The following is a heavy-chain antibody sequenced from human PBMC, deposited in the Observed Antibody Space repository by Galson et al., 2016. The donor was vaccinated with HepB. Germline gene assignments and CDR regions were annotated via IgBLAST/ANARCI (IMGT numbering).Heavy chain of an antibody. D-gene: IGHD3-10*01. CDR2: VDSTSSYI. CDR3: ARAEPYYYGSRHFDS. Sequence: SLRLSCAASGFTFNTYTMHWVRQAPGKRLEWVSSVDSTSSYIYYSDSVKGRFAISRDNAKSSVSLQMNSLRAEDTALYYCARAEPYYYGSRHFDSWGQGTLVTVSS. J-gene: IGHJ4*02. CDR1: GFTFNTYT. V-gene: IGHV3-21*01.